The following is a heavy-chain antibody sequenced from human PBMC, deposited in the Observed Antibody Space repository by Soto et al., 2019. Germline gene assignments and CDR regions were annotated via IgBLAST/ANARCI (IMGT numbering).Heavy chain of an antibody. J-gene: IGHJ4*02. Sequence: SETLSLTCTVSGGSISSYYWSWIRQPPGKGLEWIGYIYYSGSTNYNPSLKSRVAISVDTSKIQFSLKLSSVTAADTAVYYCARCSPLLWFGELSSYYFDYWGQGNLVTVSS. CDR1: GGSISSYY. V-gene: IGHV4-59*12. D-gene: IGHD3-10*01. CDR2: IYYSGST. CDR3: ARCSPLLWFGELSSYYFDY.